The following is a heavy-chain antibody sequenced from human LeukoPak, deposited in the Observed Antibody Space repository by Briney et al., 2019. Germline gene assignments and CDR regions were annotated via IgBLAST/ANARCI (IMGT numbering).Heavy chain of an antibody. Sequence: SETLSLTCTVSGGSISSNNYYWGWIRQSPGKGLEWIGSIYYSGSTNYNPSLKSRVTISVDTSKNQFSLKLSSVTAADTAVYYCARDRCNSTTCASRGAFDIWGQGTMVTVS. D-gene: IGHD2-2*01. CDR2: IYYSGST. V-gene: IGHV4-39*07. J-gene: IGHJ3*02. CDR1: GGSISSNNYY. CDR3: ARDRCNSTTCASRGAFDI.